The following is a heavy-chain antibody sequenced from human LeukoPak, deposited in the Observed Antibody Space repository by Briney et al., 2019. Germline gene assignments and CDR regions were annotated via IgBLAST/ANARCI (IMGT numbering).Heavy chain of an antibody. V-gene: IGHV3-11*01. CDR2: ISSSGSTI. CDR3: ARVLGVEMATTFDY. J-gene: IGHJ4*02. D-gene: IGHD5-24*01. Sequence: PGGSMRLSCAAYGFTFSDYYMSWISQAPGKGMGWDSYISSSGSTIYYADSVKGRFTISRDNANNSLYLQINSLRAEDTAVYYCARVLGVEMATTFDYWGQGALVTVSS. CDR1: GFTFSDYY.